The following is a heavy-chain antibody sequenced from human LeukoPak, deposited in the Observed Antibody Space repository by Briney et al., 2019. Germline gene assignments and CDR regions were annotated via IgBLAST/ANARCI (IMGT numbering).Heavy chain of an antibody. CDR2: ISSSSSVI. CDR1: GFTFNTYS. CDR3: ARGLEYGDRY. Sequence: GGSLRLSCEASGFTFNTYSMNWVRQAPGKGLEWVSYISSSSSVIYYGDSVKGRFTISRDNAKNSLYLQMNSLRDEDTAVYYCARGLEYGDRYWGQGTLVTVSS. D-gene: IGHD4-17*01. J-gene: IGHJ4*02. V-gene: IGHV3-48*02.